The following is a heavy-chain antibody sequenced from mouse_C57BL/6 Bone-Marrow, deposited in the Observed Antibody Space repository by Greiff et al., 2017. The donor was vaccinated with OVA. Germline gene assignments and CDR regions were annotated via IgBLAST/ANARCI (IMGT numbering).Heavy chain of an antibody. CDR2: ISSGGDYI. D-gene: IGHD2-4*01. CDR3: TRDRGHDYDVGPWFAY. J-gene: IGHJ3*01. Sequence: EVHLVESGEGLVKPGGSLKLSCAASGFTFSSYAMSWVRQTPEKRLEWVAYISSGGDYIYYADTVKGRFTISRDNARNTLYLQMSSLKSEDTAMYYCTRDRGHDYDVGPWFAYWGQGTLVTVSA. V-gene: IGHV5-9-1*02. CDR1: GFTFSSYA.